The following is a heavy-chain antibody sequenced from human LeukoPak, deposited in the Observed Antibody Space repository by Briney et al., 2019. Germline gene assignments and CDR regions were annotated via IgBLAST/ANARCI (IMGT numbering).Heavy chain of an antibody. V-gene: IGHV3-30*03. J-gene: IGHJ4*02. CDR3: ARDHGLYFDY. CDR1: GFTVSSYY. CDR2: ISYDGSNK. Sequence: GGSLRLSCAASGFTVSSYYMSWVRQAPGKGLEWVVVISYDGSNKYYADSVKGRFTISRDNSKNTLYLQMNSLRAEDTAVYYCARDHGLYFDYWGQGTLVTVSS. D-gene: IGHD2-2*03.